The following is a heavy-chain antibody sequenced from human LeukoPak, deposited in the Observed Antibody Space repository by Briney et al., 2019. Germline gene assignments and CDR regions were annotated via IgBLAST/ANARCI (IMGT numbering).Heavy chain of an antibody. D-gene: IGHD6-13*01. Sequence: PGGSLRLSCAASGFSVGTNYMTWVRQAPGKGLEWVSVIYSGDNTYYADSVKGRFTISRDTPKNTLYLQMNSLRAEDTAVYSCARAVAAADSYWGRGTLVTVSS. V-gene: IGHV3-53*01. CDR2: IYSGDNT. CDR3: ARAVAAADSY. CDR1: GFSVGTNY. J-gene: IGHJ4*02.